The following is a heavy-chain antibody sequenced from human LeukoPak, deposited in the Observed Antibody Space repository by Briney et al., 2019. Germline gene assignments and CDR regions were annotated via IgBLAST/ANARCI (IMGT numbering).Heavy chain of an antibody. CDR1: GYTFTSYG. CDR3: ARVRIAVAGMEED. J-gene: IGHJ4*02. V-gene: IGHV1-18*01. CDR2: ISAYNGNT. Sequence: ASVKVSRKASGYTFTSYGISGVRQAPGQGLEWMGWISAYNGNTNYAQKLQGRVTITTDPSTSTAYMELRSLRSDDTAVYYCARVRIAVAGMEEDWGQGTLVTVSS. D-gene: IGHD6-19*01.